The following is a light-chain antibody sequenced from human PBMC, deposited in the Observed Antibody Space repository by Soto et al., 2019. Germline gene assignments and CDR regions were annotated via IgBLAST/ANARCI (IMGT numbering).Light chain of an antibody. CDR2: DAS. CDR3: QQRSNWPLT. Sequence: EIVLTQSPATLSLSPGERATLSCRASQSVRSYLAWYQQKPGQAPRLLIYDASNRATGIPARFSGSGSGTDFTLTISSLEPEDFAFYSCQQRSNWPLTFGGGTKVEIK. CDR1: QSVRSY. J-gene: IGKJ4*01. V-gene: IGKV3-11*01.